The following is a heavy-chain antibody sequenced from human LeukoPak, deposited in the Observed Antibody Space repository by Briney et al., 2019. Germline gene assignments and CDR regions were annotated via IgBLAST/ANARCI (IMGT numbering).Heavy chain of an antibody. J-gene: IGHJ6*04. CDR1: GFTVSTSY. Sequence: GGSLRLSCAASGFTVSTSYMHWVRHASGKGLVWVSRITRDGSLTNYADSVKGRFTIFRDNAKNTLYLQMNSLRAEDTAVYYCAELGITMIGGVWGKGTTVTISS. V-gene: IGHV3-74*01. CDR2: ITRDGSLT. D-gene: IGHD3-10*02. CDR3: AELGITMIGGV.